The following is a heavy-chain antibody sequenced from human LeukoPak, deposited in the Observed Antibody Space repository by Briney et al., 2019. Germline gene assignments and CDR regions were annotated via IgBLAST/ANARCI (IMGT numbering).Heavy chain of an antibody. Sequence: GGSLRLSCAASEFTFSSYEMNWVRQAPGKGLEWVSYISSSVSTIYYADSAKGRFTISRDNAENSLYLQMSSLRAEDTAVYYCARESWATDYWGQGTLVTVSS. J-gene: IGHJ4*02. CDR2: ISSSVSTI. D-gene: IGHD3-10*01. CDR3: ARESWATDY. CDR1: EFTFSSYE. V-gene: IGHV3-48*03.